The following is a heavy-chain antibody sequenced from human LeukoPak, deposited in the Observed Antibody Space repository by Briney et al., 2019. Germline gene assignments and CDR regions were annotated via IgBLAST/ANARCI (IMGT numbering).Heavy chain of an antibody. D-gene: IGHD3-16*01. Sequence: ASVTVSCTASGYTFTGYYLHWVRQAPGQGLEWMGWINPNSGGTNYARKFQGRVTMTRDTSSSTPNFVLGALRSDYTAVNCCARDGRGWAFDIWGQGTLVTVSS. CDR1: GYTFTGYY. V-gene: IGHV1-2*02. CDR2: INPNSGGT. J-gene: IGHJ4*02. CDR3: ARDGRGWAFDI.